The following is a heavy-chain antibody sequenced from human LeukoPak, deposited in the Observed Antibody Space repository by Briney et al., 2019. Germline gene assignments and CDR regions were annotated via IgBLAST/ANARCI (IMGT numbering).Heavy chain of an antibody. Sequence: GGSLRLSCAAPGFTFSSYEMNWVRQAPGKGLEWISYINGRGSTINYADSVKGRFTISRDNAKNSLYLQMYSLRVEDTAVYYCVGSANLADWGQGTLVTVSS. CDR3: VGSANLAD. CDR2: INGRGSTI. V-gene: IGHV3-48*03. J-gene: IGHJ4*02. D-gene: IGHD4/OR15-4a*01. CDR1: GFTFSSYE.